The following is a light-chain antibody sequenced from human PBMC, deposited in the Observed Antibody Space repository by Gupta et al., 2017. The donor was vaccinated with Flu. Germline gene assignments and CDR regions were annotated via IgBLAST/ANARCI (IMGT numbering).Light chain of an antibody. CDR3: QQSDSTLWT. V-gene: IGKV1-39*01. J-gene: IGKJ1*01. CDR2: AAS. Sequence: DIQMTQSPSSLSASVGDRVTITCRASQSIRSYLNWYQQKPGKAPKLLIYAASSLQSGVPSRFSGSGSGTDFTLTISRLQPEDFATYYCQQSDSTLWTFGQGTQVEIK. CDR1: QSIRSY.